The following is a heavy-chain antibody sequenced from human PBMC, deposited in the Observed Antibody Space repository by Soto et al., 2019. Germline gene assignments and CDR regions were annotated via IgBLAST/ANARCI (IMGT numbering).Heavy chain of an antibody. D-gene: IGHD1-26*01. CDR2: VHYSGST. V-gene: IGHV4-39*01. Sequence: SETLSLTCSVSGGSISSNIYYWGWIRQPPGKGLEWIATVHYSGSTYYTPSLKSRVTISAGTSNNQFSLRLNSVTAADTAVYYCARRNGGTLAYWGQGTLVT. J-gene: IGHJ4*02. CDR1: GGSISSNIYY. CDR3: ARRNGGTLAY.